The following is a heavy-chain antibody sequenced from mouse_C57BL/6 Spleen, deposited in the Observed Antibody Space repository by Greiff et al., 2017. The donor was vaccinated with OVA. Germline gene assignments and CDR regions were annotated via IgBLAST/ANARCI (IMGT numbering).Heavy chain of an antibody. D-gene: IGHD2-4*01. CDR2: INPNNGGT. J-gene: IGHJ2*01. CDR1: GYTFTDYY. CDR3: ARLPYDYGDY. V-gene: IGHV1-26*01. Sequence: VQLQQSGPELVKPGASVKISCKASGYTFTDYYMNWVKQSHGKSLEWIGDINPNNGGTSYNQKFKGKATLTVDKSSSTAYMELRSLTSEDSAVYYCARLPYDYGDYWGQGTTLTVSS.